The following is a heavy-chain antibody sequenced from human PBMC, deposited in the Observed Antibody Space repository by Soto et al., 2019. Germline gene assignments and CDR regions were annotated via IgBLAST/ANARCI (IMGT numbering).Heavy chain of an antibody. D-gene: IGHD3-10*01. Sequence: ASVKVSCKASGYTFTGYYMHWVRQATGQGLEWMGWMNPNSGNTGYAQKFQGRVTMTRNTSISTAYMELSSLRSEDTAVYYCARSVRFGEMHDAFDIWGQGTMVTV. CDR2: MNPNSGNT. V-gene: IGHV1-8*02. CDR3: ARSVRFGEMHDAFDI. J-gene: IGHJ3*02. CDR1: GYTFTGYY.